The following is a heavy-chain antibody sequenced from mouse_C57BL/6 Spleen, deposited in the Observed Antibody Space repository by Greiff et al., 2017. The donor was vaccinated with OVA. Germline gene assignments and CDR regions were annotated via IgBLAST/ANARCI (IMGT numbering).Heavy chain of an antibody. CDR3: ASSRTWFAY. V-gene: IGHV1-69*01. Sequence: QVQLQQPGAELVMPGASVKLSCKASGYTFTSYWMHWVKQRPGQGLEWIGEIDPSDSYTNYNQKFKGKSTLTVDKSPSTAYMQLSSLTSEDSAVYYCASSRTWFAYWGQGTLVTVSA. CDR1: GYTFTSYW. CDR2: IDPSDSYT. J-gene: IGHJ3*01.